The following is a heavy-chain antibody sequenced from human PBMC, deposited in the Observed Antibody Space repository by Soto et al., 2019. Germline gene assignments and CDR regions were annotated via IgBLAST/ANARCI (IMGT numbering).Heavy chain of an antibody. Sequence: PSETLSLTCTVSGGSISSSSYYWGWIRQPPGKGLEWIGSIYYSGSTYYNPSLKSRVTISVDTSKNQFSLKLSSVTAADTAVYYCALVVVEYSGSSGLGWFDPWGQGTLVTVSS. D-gene: IGHD6-6*01. V-gene: IGHV4-39*01. J-gene: IGHJ5*02. CDR2: IYYSGST. CDR1: GGSISSSSYY. CDR3: ALVVVEYSGSSGLGWFDP.